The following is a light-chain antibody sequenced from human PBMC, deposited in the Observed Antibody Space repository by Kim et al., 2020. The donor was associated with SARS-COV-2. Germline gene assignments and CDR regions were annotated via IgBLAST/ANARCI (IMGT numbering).Light chain of an antibody. Sequence: DIQLTQSPSFLSASVGDRVTITCRASQGISSYLAWYQQKPAKAPKLLIYAASTLQSGVPSRFSGSGSGTEFTLTISSLQPEDFATYYCQQLNSYPHTFGQGTKLEI. V-gene: IGKV1-9*01. CDR3: QQLNSYPHT. J-gene: IGKJ2*01. CDR1: QGISSY. CDR2: AAS.